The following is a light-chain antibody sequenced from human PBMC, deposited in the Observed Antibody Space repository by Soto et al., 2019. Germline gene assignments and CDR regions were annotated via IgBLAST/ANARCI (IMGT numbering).Light chain of an antibody. CDR2: GAS. J-gene: IGKJ4*01. Sequence: EIVMTQSPATLSVSPGERATLSCKASQSVSSDLAWYHQKPGQAPRLLIYGASTRATGIPARFSGSGSGTDFTLTISSLQPEDVAAYYCQKYNSAPLTFGGGTKVDNK. CDR1: QSVSSD. V-gene: IGKV3-15*01. CDR3: QKYNSAPLT.